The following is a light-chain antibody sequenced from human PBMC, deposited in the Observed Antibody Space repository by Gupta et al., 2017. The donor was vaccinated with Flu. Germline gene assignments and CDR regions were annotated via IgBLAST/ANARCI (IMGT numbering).Light chain of an antibody. Sequence: SVTISCTGTSSDVGGYNYVSWYQQHPDKAPKLMIYGVTKRPSGVPDRFSGSKSGNTASLTVSGLQAEDEADYYCSSYAGSNSFVFGTGTKVTVL. J-gene: IGLJ1*01. V-gene: IGLV2-8*01. CDR3: SSYAGSNSFV. CDR1: SSDVGGYNY. CDR2: GVT.